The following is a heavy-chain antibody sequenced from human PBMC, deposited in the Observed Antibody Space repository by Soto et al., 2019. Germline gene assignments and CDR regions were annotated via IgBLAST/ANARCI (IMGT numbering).Heavy chain of an antibody. CDR3: ARDLGAAAATGGDY. V-gene: IGHV3-64*01. Sequence: GKGLEYVSAIGSNGGSTYYANSVKGRFTISRDNSKNTLYLQMGSLRAEDMAVYYCARDLGAAAATGGDYWGQGTLVTVSS. J-gene: IGHJ4*02. D-gene: IGHD6-13*01. CDR2: IGSNGGST.